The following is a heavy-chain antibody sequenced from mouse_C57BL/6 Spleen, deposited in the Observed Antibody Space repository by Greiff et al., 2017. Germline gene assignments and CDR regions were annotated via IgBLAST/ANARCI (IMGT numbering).Heavy chain of an antibody. D-gene: IGHD3-2*02. Sequence: VQLQQSGAELVKPGASVKISCKASGYAFSSYWMHWVKQRPGQGLEWIGQIYPGDGDTNYNAKFKGKATLTADTSSSTASMPLSSLTSEDSAVYFYARREWAQAHYYAMDYWGQGAPVTVSS. CDR2: IYPGDGDT. CDR1: GYAFSSYW. V-gene: IGHV1-80*01. CDR3: ARREWAQAHYYAMDY. J-gene: IGHJ4*01.